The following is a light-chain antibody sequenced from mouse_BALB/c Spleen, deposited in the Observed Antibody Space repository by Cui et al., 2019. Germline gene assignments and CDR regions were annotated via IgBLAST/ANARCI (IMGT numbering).Light chain of an antibody. CDR1: SSVSY. CDR2: STS. Sequence: QIVLTQPPALMSASPGEKVTITCSASSSVSYMHWFQQKPGTSPKLWIYSTSNLASGVPARFSGSGSGTSYSLTISRMEAEDAATYYCQQRSSYPYTFGGGTKLEIK. V-gene: IGKV4-57*01. J-gene: IGKJ2*01. CDR3: QQRSSYPYT.